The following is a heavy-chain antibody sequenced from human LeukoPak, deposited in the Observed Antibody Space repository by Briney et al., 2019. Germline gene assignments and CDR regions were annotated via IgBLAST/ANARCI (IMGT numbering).Heavy chain of an antibody. V-gene: IGHV3-66*01. J-gene: IGHJ2*01. D-gene: IGHD4-23*01. Sequence: GGSLRLSCAASGFTVSTNYMSWVRQAPGEGLEWVSLIYSDGNTYYADSVAGRFNISRDNSKNTLYLQMNSLRVEDTAVYYCVREVSTVVPSSYYYFDLWGRGALVTVSS. CDR2: IYSDGNT. CDR1: GFTVSTNY. CDR3: VREVSTVVPSSYYYFDL.